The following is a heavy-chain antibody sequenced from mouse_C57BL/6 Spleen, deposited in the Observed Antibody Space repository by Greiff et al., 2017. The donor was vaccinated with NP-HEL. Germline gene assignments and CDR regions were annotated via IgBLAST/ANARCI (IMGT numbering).Heavy chain of an antibody. CDR3: ARSEDYGSSGFAY. CDR1: GYTFTNYW. D-gene: IGHD1-1*01. J-gene: IGHJ3*01. V-gene: IGHV1-63*01. Sequence: VQLVESGAELVRPGTSVKMSCKASGYTFTNYWIGWAKQRPGHGLEWIGDIYPGGGYTNYNEKFKGKATLTADKSSSTAYMQFSSLTSEDSAIYYCARSEDYGSSGFAYWGQGTLVTVSA. CDR2: IYPGGGYT.